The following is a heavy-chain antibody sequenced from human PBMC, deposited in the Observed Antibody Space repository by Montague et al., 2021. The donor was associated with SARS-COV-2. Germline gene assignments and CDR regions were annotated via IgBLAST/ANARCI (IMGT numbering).Heavy chain of an antibody. D-gene: IGHD5-24*01. J-gene: IGHJ4*02. CDR2: LYKDDRTT. Sequence: LRLSCAASGFTFSIFAMSWARQAPGKGLEWISVLYKDDRTTDYAGSVKGRFTISRDNSKNTLYLQMDSLRVEDTAVYYCAKRNGYNPRNWSFDYWGRGTLVTVSS. CDR1: GFTFSIFA. CDR3: AKRNGYNPRNWSFDY. V-gene: IGHV3-23*03.